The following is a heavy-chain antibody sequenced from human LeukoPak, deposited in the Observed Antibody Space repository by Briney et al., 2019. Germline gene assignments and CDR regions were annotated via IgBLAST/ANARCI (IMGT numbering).Heavy chain of an antibody. CDR2: IYYSGST. Sequence: SETLSLTCTVSGGSISSYYWSWIRQPPGKGLEWIGYIYYSGSTNYNPSLKSRVTISVDTSKNQFSLKLSSVTAADTAVYYCARDRGSTRDYYMDVWGKGTTVTVSS. D-gene: IGHD2-2*01. J-gene: IGHJ6*03. V-gene: IGHV4-59*12. CDR1: GGSISSYY. CDR3: ARDRGSTRDYYMDV.